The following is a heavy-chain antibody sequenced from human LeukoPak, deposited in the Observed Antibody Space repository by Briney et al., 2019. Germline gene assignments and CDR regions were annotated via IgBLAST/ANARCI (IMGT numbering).Heavy chain of an antibody. CDR3: WVLYYYDSNPYYMDV. CDR1: GFTFDDYA. CDR2: ISWNSGHK. J-gene: IGHJ6*03. V-gene: IGHV3-9*01. Sequence: HPGGSLRLSCAASGFTFDDYAMHWVRQAPGKGLEWVSGISWNSGHKGYADSVKGRFTISRDNSKNTLYLQMNSLRAEDTAVYYAWVLYYYDSNPYYMDVWGKGTTVTVSS. D-gene: IGHD3-22*01.